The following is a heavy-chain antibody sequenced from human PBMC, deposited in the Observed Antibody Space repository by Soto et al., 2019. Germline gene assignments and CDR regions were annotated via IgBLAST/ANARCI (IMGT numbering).Heavy chain of an antibody. CDR2: ISGSGGST. J-gene: IGHJ4*02. Sequence: EVQLLESGGGLVQPGGSLRLSCAASGFTFSSYAMSWVRQAPGKGLEWVSAISGSGGSTYYADSVKGRFTISRDNSKNTLYRQMNSLRAEDTAVYYCAKSDSSGYYYGSYYFDYWGQGTLVTVSS. D-gene: IGHD3-22*01. CDR3: AKSDSSGYYYGSYYFDY. V-gene: IGHV3-23*01. CDR1: GFTFSSYA.